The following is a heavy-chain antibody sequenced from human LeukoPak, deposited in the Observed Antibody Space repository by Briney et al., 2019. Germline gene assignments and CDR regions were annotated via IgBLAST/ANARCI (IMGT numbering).Heavy chain of an antibody. D-gene: IGHD3-10*01. J-gene: IGHJ4*02. CDR2: INPSGGST. Sequence: ASVKVSCKASGYTFTSYYMHWVRQAPGQGLEWMGIINPSGGSTSYAQKFQGRVTMTRDTSTSTVYMELCSLRSEDTAVYYCARLPRNYYGSGSYGGYFDYWGQGTQVTVSS. V-gene: IGHV1-46*01. CDR3: ARLPRNYYGSGSYGGYFDY. CDR1: GYTFTSYY.